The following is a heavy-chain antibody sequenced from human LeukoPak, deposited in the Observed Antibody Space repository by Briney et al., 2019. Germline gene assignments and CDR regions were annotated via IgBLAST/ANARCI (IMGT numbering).Heavy chain of an antibody. J-gene: IGHJ4*02. CDR3: ARGYSSGWSTYFDY. CDR1: GFTFSSYW. Sequence: GGSLRLSCAASGFTFSSYWMSWVRQAPGKGLKWVANIKQDGSEKYYVDSVKGRFTISRDNAKNSLYLQMNSLRAEDTAVYYCARGYSSGWSTYFDYWGQGTLVTVSS. D-gene: IGHD6-19*01. CDR2: IKQDGSEK. V-gene: IGHV3-7*01.